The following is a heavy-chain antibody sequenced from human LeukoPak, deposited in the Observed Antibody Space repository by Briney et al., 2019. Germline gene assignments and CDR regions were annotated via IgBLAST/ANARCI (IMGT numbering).Heavy chain of an antibody. V-gene: IGHV3-30*02. CDR2: IRYDGSNK. CDR1: GFTFSSYG. J-gene: IGHJ4*02. CDR3: AKDRLRRDGYNPAGY. Sequence: GGSLRPSCAASGFTFSSYGMHWVRQAPGKGLEWVAFIRYDGSNKYYADSVKGRFTISRDNSKNTLYLQMNSLRAEDTAVYYCAKDRLRRDGYNPAGYWGQGTLVTVSS. D-gene: IGHD5-24*01.